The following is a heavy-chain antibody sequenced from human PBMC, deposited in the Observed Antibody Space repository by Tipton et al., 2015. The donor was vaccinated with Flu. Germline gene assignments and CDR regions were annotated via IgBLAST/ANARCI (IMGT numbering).Heavy chain of an antibody. D-gene: IGHD4-23*01. J-gene: IGHJ4*02. V-gene: IGHV3-7*01. CDR1: GFTFSSYW. CDR3: ARDGGTTLVTQGYLDY. Sequence: SLRLSCTASGFTFSSYWMSWVRQAPGKGLEWVANIKQDGSEKYYVDSVDSVKGRFTISRDNAKNSLYLQVNSLRAEDTAVYYCARDGGTTLVTQGYLDYWGQGTLVTVSS. CDR2: IKQDGSEK.